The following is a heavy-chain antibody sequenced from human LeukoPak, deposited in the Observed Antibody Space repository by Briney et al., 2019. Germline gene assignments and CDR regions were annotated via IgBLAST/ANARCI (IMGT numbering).Heavy chain of an antibody. CDR3: AGYCSSVSCRNIDY. V-gene: IGHV3-48*04. Sequence: PGGSLGLSCAASGFTFSGYSMNWVRQAPGKGLEWVSYISDSSSAMYYADSVKGRFTISRDNAKNSLYLQMNSLRAEDTAVYYCAGYCSSVSCRNIDYWGQGTLVTVSS. J-gene: IGHJ4*02. CDR2: ISDSSSAM. D-gene: IGHD2-2*01. CDR1: GFTFSGYS.